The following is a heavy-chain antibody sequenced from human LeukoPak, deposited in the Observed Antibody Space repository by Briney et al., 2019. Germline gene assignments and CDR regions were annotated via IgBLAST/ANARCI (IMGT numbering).Heavy chain of an antibody. CDR2: INPDSGGT. V-gene: IGHV1-2*02. CDR3: ARDAISRGIIDY. Sequence: ASVKVSCKASGYRFTGYYAHWVRQAPGQGLEWMGWINPDSGGTNFAQRFQGRATLTRDTSISTAYMELSRLTSDDTAVYYCARDAISRGIIDYWGQGTLVTVSS. D-gene: IGHD3-10*01. CDR1: GYRFTGYY. J-gene: IGHJ4*02.